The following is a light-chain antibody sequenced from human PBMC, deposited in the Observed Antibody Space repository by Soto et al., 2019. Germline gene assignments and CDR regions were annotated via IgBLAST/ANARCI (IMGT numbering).Light chain of an antibody. V-gene: IGLV2-14*01. CDR1: SSDVGGYNY. J-gene: IGLJ3*02. CDR2: EVS. CDR3: CSFTSINTWV. Sequence: QSALTQPASVSGSPGQSITISCTGTSSDVGGYNYVSWHQQHPGKAPKLMIYEVSNRPSGVSNRFSGSKSGNTASLTISGLQAEDEADYCCCSFTSINTWVFGGGTKLTVL.